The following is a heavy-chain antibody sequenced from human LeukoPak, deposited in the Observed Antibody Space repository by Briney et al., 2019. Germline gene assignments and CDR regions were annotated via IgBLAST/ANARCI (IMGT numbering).Heavy chain of an antibody. V-gene: IGHV3-7*01. CDR3: ARDESIFGVVIIGLFDY. CDR1: GFTFSSYW. Sequence: PGESLRLSCAVSGFTFSSYWMSWVRQAPGKGLEWVANINQDGSEKSYVASVKGRFTISRDNATNSLYLQMNSLRADDTAVYYCARDESIFGVVIIGLFDYWGQGTLVTVSS. D-gene: IGHD3-3*01. J-gene: IGHJ4*02. CDR2: INQDGSEK.